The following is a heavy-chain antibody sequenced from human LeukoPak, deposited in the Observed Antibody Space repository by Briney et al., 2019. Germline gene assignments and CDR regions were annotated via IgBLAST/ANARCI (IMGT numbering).Heavy chain of an antibody. CDR2: ICGSGGST. D-gene: IGHD3-10*01. CDR1: GFTFSSYA. CDR3: ARANYGSGSYNGDWGLLDY. Sequence: PGGSLRLSCAASGFTFSSYAMSWVRQAPGKGLEWVSDICGSGGSTYYAASVKGRFTISRANSKTTPYMQMNSLRAEGTAVYYSARANYGSGSYNGDWGLLDYWGQGTLVTVSS. V-gene: IGHV3-23*01. J-gene: IGHJ4*02.